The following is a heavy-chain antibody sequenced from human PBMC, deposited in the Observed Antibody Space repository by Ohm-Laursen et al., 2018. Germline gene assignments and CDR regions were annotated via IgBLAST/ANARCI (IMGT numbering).Heavy chain of an antibody. J-gene: IGHJ4*02. Sequence: SETLSLTCPVSGGSISSYYWSWIRQPPGKGLEWIGYIYYSGSTTYNPSLKSRVTISVDTSKNQFSLKLSSVTAADTAVYYCARHGGYSSGWYYGYWGQGTLVTVPS. CDR3: ARHGGYSSGWYYGY. V-gene: IGHV4-59*01. CDR2: IYYSGST. CDR1: GGSISSYY. D-gene: IGHD6-19*01.